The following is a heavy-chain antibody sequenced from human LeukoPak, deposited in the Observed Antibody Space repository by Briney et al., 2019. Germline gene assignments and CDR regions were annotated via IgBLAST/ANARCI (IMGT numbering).Heavy chain of an antibody. V-gene: IGHV3-30-3*01. CDR3: ATLGYCSSTSCYPQTNSVDY. D-gene: IGHD2-2*01. J-gene: IGHJ4*02. CDR1: GFTFSSYA. Sequence: QPGGSLRLSCAASGFTFSSYAMHWVRQAPGEGLEWVAVISYDGSNKYYADSVKGRFTISRDNSKNTLYLQMNSLRAEDTAVYYCATLGYCSSTSCYPQTNSVDYWGQGTLVTVSS. CDR2: ISYDGSNK.